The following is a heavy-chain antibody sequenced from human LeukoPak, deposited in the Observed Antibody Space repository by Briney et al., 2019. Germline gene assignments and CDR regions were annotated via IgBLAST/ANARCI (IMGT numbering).Heavy chain of an antibody. Sequence: PGGSLRLSCAASGFTFSSYGMHWVRQAPGKGLEWVAVISYDGSNKYYADSVRGRFTISRDNSKNTLYLQMNSLRAEDTAVYYCAKDSDREYDILTGGYFDYWGQGTLVTVSS. CDR2: ISYDGSNK. CDR3: AKDSDREYDILTGGYFDY. J-gene: IGHJ4*02. CDR1: GFTFSSYG. D-gene: IGHD3-9*01. V-gene: IGHV3-30*18.